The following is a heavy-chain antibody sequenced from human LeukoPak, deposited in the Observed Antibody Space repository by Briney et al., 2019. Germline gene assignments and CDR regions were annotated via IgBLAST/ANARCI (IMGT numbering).Heavy chain of an antibody. CDR1: GGSFSGHY. CDR3: AGDCSSTSCYTDPDY. V-gene: IGHV4-34*01. Sequence: SETLSLTCAVYGGSFSGHYWSWIRQPPGKGLEWIGEINHSGSTNYNPSLKSRVTISVDTSKNQFSLKLSSVTAADTAVYYCAGDCSSTSCYTDPDYWGQGTLVTVSS. D-gene: IGHD2-2*02. J-gene: IGHJ4*02. CDR2: INHSGST.